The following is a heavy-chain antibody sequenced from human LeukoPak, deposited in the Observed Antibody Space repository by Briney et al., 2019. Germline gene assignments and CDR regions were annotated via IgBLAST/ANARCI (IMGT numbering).Heavy chain of an antibody. V-gene: IGHV3-74*01. D-gene: IGHD5-24*01. Sequence: GGSLRLSCAASGLTLSSYGMHWVRQAPGKGLVWVSRTNSDGSTTSYADSVKGRFTISRDNAKDILYLQMNSLRAEDTAVYYCARVKDGYIPGDYWGQGTLVTVSS. CDR3: ARVKDGYIPGDY. CDR2: TNSDGSTT. J-gene: IGHJ4*02. CDR1: GLTLSSYG.